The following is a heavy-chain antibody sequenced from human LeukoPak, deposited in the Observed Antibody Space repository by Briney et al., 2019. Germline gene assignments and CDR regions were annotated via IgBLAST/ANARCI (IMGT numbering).Heavy chain of an antibody. CDR1: GGSFSGYY. D-gene: IGHD3-10*01. J-gene: IGHJ5*02. Sequence: SETLSLTCAVYGGSFSGYYWSWLRHPPGKGLEWVGEINHSGSTNYNPSLKSRVTISVDTSKNQFSLKLSSVTAADTAVYYCARGPGVLLWFGEGLDPWGQGTLVTVSS. V-gene: IGHV4-34*01. CDR2: INHSGST. CDR3: ARGPGVLLWFGEGLDP.